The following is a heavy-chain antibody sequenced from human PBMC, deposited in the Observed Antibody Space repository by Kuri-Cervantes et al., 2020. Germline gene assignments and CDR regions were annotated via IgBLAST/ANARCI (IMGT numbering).Heavy chain of an antibody. CDR3: ARGDYYYYYYMDV. D-gene: IGHD2-21*02. CDR2: IYYSGST. CDR1: GGSISSYY. J-gene: IGHJ6*03. V-gene: IGHV4-59*01. Sequence: GSLRLSCTVSGGSISSYYWSWIRQPPGKGLEWIGYIYYSGSTNYNPSLKSRVTISVDTSKNQFSLKLTSVTAADTAVYYCARGDYYYYYYMDVWGKGTSVTVSS.